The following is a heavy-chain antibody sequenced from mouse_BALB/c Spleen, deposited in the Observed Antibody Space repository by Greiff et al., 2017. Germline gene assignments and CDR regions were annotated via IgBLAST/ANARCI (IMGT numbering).Heavy chain of an antibody. J-gene: IGHJ4*01. CDR2: ISNGGGST. CDR3: ARRRDSSGYGAMDY. D-gene: IGHD3-2*01. Sequence: EVKLMESGGGLVQPGGSLKLSCAASGFTFSSYTMSWVRQTPEKRLEWVAYISNGGGSTYYPDTVKGRFTISRDNAKNTLYLQMSSLKSEDTAMYYCARRRDSSGYGAMDYWGQGTSVTVSS. CDR1: GFTFSSYT. V-gene: IGHV5-12-2*01.